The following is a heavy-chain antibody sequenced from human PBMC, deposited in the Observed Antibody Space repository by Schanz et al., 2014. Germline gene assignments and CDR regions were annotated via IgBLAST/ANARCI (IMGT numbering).Heavy chain of an antibody. Sequence: QVQLQESGPGLVKPSETLSLTCAVSGASVSSFYWIWIRQPAGKGLEWIGHVYATGRTKYNPSLKSRVTMSVDTCQKQISLKLTSVTAADTAVYYCARTLVNGSRKWFVPWGPGTQVTVSS. CDR1: GASVSSFY. D-gene: IGHD3-10*01. CDR3: ARTLVNGSRKWFVP. J-gene: IGHJ5*02. CDR2: VYATGRT. V-gene: IGHV4-4*07.